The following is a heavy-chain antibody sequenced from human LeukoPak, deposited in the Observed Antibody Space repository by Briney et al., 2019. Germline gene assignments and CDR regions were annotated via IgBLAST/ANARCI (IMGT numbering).Heavy chain of an antibody. D-gene: IGHD2-2*01. Sequence: SETLSLTCAVYGGSFSGHDWSWIRQSPGKGLDWIGEINDSGSTNYNPSLKSRVTISADTSKKQFSLNLKSVTAADTAVYYCARHSADCTGTSCCLFDPWGQGTLVTVSS. V-gene: IGHV4-34*01. J-gene: IGHJ5*02. CDR2: INDSGST. CDR3: ARHSADCTGTSCCLFDP. CDR1: GGSFSGHD.